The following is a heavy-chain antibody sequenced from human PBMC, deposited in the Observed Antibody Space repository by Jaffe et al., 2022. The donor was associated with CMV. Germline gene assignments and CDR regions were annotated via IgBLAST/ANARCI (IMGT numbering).Heavy chain of an antibody. J-gene: IGHJ4*02. CDR3: ARGRYCSSTSCFFDY. D-gene: IGHD2-2*01. Sequence: EVQLVESGGGLVQPGGSLRLSCAASGFTFSIYWMNWVRQAPGKGLEWVANIKQDGSETCYVDSVKGRFTISRDNAKNSLYLQMNSLRAEDTAVYYCARGRYCSSTSCFFDYWGQGTLVTFSS. CDR1: GFTFSIYW. V-gene: IGHV3-7*03. CDR2: IKQDGSET.